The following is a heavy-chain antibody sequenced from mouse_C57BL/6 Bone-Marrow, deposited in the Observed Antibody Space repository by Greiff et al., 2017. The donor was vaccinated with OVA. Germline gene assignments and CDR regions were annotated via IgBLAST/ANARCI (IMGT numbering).Heavy chain of an antibody. CDR2: IDPSDSYT. D-gene: IGHD2-1*01. Sequence: VQLQQPGAELVKPGASVKLSCKASGYTFTSYWMQWVKQRPGQGLEWIGEIDPSDSYTNYNQKFEGKATLTVDTSSSTAYMQLSSLTSEDSAVYYCARDLLWNYGGFAYWGQGTLVTVSA. V-gene: IGHV1-50*01. CDR3: ARDLLWNYGGFAY. J-gene: IGHJ3*01. CDR1: GYTFTSYW.